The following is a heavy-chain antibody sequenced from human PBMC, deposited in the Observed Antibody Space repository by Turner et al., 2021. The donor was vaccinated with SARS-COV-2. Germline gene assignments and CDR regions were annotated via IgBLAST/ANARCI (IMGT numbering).Heavy chain of an antibody. J-gene: IGHJ5*02. D-gene: IGHD5-18*01. CDR1: GGPISRGSYY. CDR3: VIQLYAYNWFDP. V-gene: IGHV4-61*02. Sequence: QVQLQESGLGLVKPSQTLSPTCTVAGGPISRGSYYWSWIRQPAGKGLEWIGRIYTSRSTNYNPALKRRVTISVDTAKNQFSLKLSSVTAADTAVYYCVIQLYAYNWFDPWGQGTLVTVSS. CDR2: IYTSRST.